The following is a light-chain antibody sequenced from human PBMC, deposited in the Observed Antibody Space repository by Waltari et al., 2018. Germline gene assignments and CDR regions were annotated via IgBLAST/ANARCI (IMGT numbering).Light chain of an antibody. CDR2: WAS. Sequence: DIVMTQSPDALAVYLGERATINCKSNQTVLYSSNNKNYLAWYQQKPGQPPKLLIYWASTRESGVPDRFSGSGSGTDFTLTISSLQAEDVAVYYCQQYYNTPLTFGQGTRLEIK. CDR3: QQYYNTPLT. J-gene: IGKJ5*01. V-gene: IGKV4-1*01. CDR1: QTVLYSSNNKNY.